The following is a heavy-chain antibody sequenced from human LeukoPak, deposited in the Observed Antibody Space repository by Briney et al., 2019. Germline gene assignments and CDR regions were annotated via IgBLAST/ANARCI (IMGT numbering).Heavy chain of an antibody. D-gene: IGHD6-19*01. J-gene: IGHJ5*02. V-gene: IGHV3-74*01. CDR3: ASYGSGWFA. CDR2: IYNDGSTT. Sequence: GGSLRLSCVASGFTFSDSWIHWVRQAPGKGMVWVSRIYNDGSTTNYADSVRGRFTVSRDNAKNTVYLQMNSLRAEDTAVYYCASYGSGWFAWGQGTLVTVSS. CDR1: GFTFSDSW.